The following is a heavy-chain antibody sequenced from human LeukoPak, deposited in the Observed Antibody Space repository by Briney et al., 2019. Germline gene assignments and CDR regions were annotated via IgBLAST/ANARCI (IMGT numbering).Heavy chain of an antibody. CDR1: AGSISSYY. J-gene: IGHJ4*02. CDR2: IYNSGST. V-gene: IGHV4-59*01. D-gene: IGHD6-13*01. Sequence: SETLSLTCTVSAGSISSYYWSWIRQPPGKGLAWIGYIYNSGSTNYNPSLKSRVTISVDTSKNQFSLKLSSVTAADTAVYYCASSSSSWYWDRFDYWGQGTLVTVSS. CDR3: ASSSSSWYWDRFDY.